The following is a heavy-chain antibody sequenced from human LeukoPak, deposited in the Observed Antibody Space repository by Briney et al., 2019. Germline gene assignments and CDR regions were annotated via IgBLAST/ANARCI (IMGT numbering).Heavy chain of an antibody. CDR2: ITYNSGTI. CDR1: GFTFRSYA. CDR3: ARDSGYSYADDY. Sequence: PGGSLRLSCAASGFTFRSYAMQWVRQAPGKGLEWDSYITYNSGTIFYADSVKGRFTISRDNAKDSLYLQMSSLRDEDTAVYYCARDSGYSYADDYWGQGTLVTVSS. V-gene: IGHV3-48*02. D-gene: IGHD5-18*01. J-gene: IGHJ4*02.